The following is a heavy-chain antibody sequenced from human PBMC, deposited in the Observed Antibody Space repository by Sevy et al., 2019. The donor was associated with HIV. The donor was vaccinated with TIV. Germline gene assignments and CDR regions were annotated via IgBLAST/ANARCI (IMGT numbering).Heavy chain of an antibody. J-gene: IGHJ4*02. CDR2: IWYDGSNK. D-gene: IGHD5-12*01. CDR3: AKDNFSRRRDGYNYLFDY. CDR1: GFTFSSYG. V-gene: IGHV3-33*06. Sequence: GGSLRLSCAASGFTFSSYGMHLVRQAPGKGLEWVAVIWYDGSNKYYADSVKGRFTISRDNSKNTLYLQMNSLRAEDTAVYYCAKDNFSRRRDGYNYLFDYWGQGTLVTVSS.